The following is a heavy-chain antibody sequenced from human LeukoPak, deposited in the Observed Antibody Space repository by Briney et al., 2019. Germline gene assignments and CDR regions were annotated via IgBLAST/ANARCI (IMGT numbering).Heavy chain of an antibody. D-gene: IGHD3-9*01. J-gene: IGHJ4*02. CDR3: ARHGSRGYYDILTGYYSFRGAFDY. Sequence: PSETLSLTCTVSGGSISSSSYYWGWIRQPPGKGLEWIGSIYYSGSTYYNPSLKSRVTISVDTSKNQFSLKLSSVTAADTAVYYCARHGSRGYYDILTGYYSFRGAFDYWGQGTLVTVSS. CDR1: GGSISSSSYY. CDR2: IYYSGST. V-gene: IGHV4-39*01.